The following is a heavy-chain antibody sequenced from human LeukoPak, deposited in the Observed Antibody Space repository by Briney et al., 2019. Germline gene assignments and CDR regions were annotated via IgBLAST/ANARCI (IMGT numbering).Heavy chain of an antibody. V-gene: IGHV3-23*01. CDR2: ISGNGGST. Sequence: GGSLRLSCAASGFTFSSYAMTWVRQAPGKGLEWVSSISGNGGSTYYTDSVKGRFTISRDNSKNTLYLQMNSLRAEDTAAHYCAKDLRVIVVTYYMDVWGKGATVTVSS. J-gene: IGHJ6*03. D-gene: IGHD2-2*01. CDR1: GFTFSSYA. CDR3: AKDLRVIVVTYYMDV.